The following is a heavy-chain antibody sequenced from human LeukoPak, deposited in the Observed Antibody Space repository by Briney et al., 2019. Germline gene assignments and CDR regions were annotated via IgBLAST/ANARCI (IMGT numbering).Heavy chain of an antibody. CDR1: GGSFSGYY. CDR3: AREGSSCFDY. J-gene: IGHJ4*02. Sequence: SETLSLTCAVYGGSFSGYYWSWIRQPPGKGLEWIGEINHSGRTNYNPSLKSRVTISVDTSKNQFSLKLSSVTAADTAVYYCAREGSSCFDYWGQGTLVTVSS. CDR2: INHSGRT. V-gene: IGHV4-34*01. D-gene: IGHD6-13*01.